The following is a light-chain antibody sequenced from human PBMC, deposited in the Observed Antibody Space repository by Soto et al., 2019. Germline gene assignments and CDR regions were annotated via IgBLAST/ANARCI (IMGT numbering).Light chain of an antibody. J-gene: IGLJ1*01. CDR3: LSYTTSSTAYV. CDR2: DVS. CDR1: SSDFGGYNY. V-gene: IGLV2-14*01. Sequence: QSVLTQPASVSGSPGQSITISCTGTSSDFGGYNYVSWFQQHPGKAPKLMISDVSNRPSGVSNRFSGSKSGNTASLTISGLQAEDEADYYCLSYTTSSTAYVFGTGTKVTVL.